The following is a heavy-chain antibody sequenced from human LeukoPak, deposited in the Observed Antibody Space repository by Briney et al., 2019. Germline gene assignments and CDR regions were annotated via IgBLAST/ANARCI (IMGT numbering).Heavy chain of an antibody. CDR2: ISTSSNTV. J-gene: IGHJ4*02. CDR1: GFTFSNYN. D-gene: IGHD1-20*01. Sequence: PGGSLRLSCVTSGFTFSNYNMIWVRQAPGKGLEWISYISTSSNTVYYADSVKGRFTISRDNAKNSLYLQMNSLRAEDTAVYYCARVIVGMTGAEYWGQGTPVTVSS. V-gene: IGHV3-48*01. CDR3: ARVIVGMTGAEY.